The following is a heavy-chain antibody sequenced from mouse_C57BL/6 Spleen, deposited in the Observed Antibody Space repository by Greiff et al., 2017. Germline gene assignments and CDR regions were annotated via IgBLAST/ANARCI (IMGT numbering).Heavy chain of an antibody. V-gene: IGHV5-6*02. J-gene: IGHJ1*03. D-gene: IGHD1-1*01. CDR2: ISSGGSYT. CDR3: AREGTTVVATRYFDV. CDR1: GFTFSSYG. Sequence: DVMLVESGGDLVKPGGSLKLSCAASGFTFSSYGMSWVRQTPDKRLEWVATISSGGSYTYYPDSVKGRFTISRDNAKNTLYLQMSSLKSEDTAMYYCAREGTTVVATRYFDVWGTGTTVTVSS.